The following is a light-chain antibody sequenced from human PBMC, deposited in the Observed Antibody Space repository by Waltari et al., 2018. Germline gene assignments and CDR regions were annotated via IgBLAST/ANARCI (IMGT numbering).Light chain of an antibody. V-gene: IGKV3-20*01. Sequence: EIVLTQSPGTLSLSPGERVTLSCRATHYVSRNQLAWFQQKPGHAPRLLIYGASSRATGIPDRISGSGSGIDFTLTISRLEPEDSAVYYCQQYVTSPPAFGQGTKVEIK. CDR2: GAS. CDR1: HYVSRNQ. CDR3: QQYVTSPPA. J-gene: IGKJ1*01.